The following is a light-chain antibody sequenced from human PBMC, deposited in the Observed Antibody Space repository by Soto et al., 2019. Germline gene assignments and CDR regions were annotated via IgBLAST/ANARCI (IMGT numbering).Light chain of an antibody. CDR3: QQYNTYPLT. CDR2: KAS. CDR1: QSISTW. Sequence: DIQMTQSPSTLSASVGDRVTITCRASQSISTWLAWYQQKPGKAPKLLIYKASNLEGGVPSRFSGSGSGTEFTITISSRQPDDFATYYCQQYNTYPLTFGGGTTVEIK. J-gene: IGKJ4*01. V-gene: IGKV1-5*03.